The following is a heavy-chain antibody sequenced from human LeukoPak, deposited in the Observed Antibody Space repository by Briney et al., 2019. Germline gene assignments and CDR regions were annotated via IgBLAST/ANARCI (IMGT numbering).Heavy chain of an antibody. CDR2: ISISGSKT. J-gene: IGHJ4*02. V-gene: IGHV3-23*01. D-gene: IGHD6-6*01. CDR3: ARTPGAARPIRSWYFDY. Sequence: PGGSLRLSCAASEFDFSSHAMTWVRQAPGKGLEWVSAISISGSKTYYADSVKGRFTISRDNSKNTLYLQMNSLRAEDTAVYYCARTPGAARPIRSWYFDYWGQGTLVTVSS. CDR1: EFDFSSHA.